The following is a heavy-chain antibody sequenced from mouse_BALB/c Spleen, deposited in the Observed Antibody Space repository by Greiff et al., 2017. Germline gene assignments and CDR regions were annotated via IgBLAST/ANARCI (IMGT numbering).Heavy chain of an antibody. CDR1: GFTFTDYY. CDR2: IRNKANGYKT. V-gene: IGHV7-3*02. CDR3: ARAYYGNYDYAMDY. J-gene: IGHJ4*01. Sequence: EVNVVESGGGLVQPGGSLRLSCATSGFTFTDYYMSWVRQPPGKALEWLGFIRNKANGYKTEYSASVKGPFTISRDNSQSILYLQMNTLRAEDSATYYCARAYYGNYDYAMDYWGQGTSVTVSS. D-gene: IGHD2-10*01.